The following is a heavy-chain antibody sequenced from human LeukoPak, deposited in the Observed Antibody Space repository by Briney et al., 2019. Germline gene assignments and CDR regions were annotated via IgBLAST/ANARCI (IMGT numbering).Heavy chain of an antibody. J-gene: IGHJ3*02. CDR1: GFTFSNAW. Sequence: GGSLRLSCAASGFTFSNAWMSWVRQAPGKGLEWVSYISSSSSTIYYADSVKGRFTISRDNAKNSLYLQMNSLRAEDTAVYYCARDLMVRGTPGAFDIWGQGTMVTVSS. V-gene: IGHV3-48*01. CDR3: ARDLMVRGTPGAFDI. D-gene: IGHD3-10*01. CDR2: ISSSSSTI.